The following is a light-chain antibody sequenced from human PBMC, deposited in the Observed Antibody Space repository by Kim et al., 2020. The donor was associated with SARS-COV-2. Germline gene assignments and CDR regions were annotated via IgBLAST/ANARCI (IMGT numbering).Light chain of an antibody. CDR2: TAS. V-gene: IGKV1-39*01. CDR3: QQSNNNPPT. CDR1: QSIASH. J-gene: IGKJ2*01. Sequence: DIQMTQSPSSLSASVGDRVTITCRASQSIASHLNWYQQKPGRAPKLLIYTASSLPGTVPSRFTGSGSGTDFTLTISSLQPEDFATYYCQQSNNNPPTIGQGTKLEIK.